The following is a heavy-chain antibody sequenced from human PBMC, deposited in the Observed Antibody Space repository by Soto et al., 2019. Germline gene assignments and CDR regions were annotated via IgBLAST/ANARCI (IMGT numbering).Heavy chain of an antibody. CDR1: GYTFTSYG. J-gene: IGHJ4*02. Sequence: ASVKVSCKASGYTFTSYGISWVRQAPGQGLEWMAWINPYNGNTKYAEKFLGRVTVTTDTSTATAYMEVRSLTSDYTAVFYCARVGVGLAAPRVWPYWGQGTPVTVPQ. CDR2: INPYNGNT. CDR3: ARVGVGLAAPRVWPY. V-gene: IGHV1-18*01. D-gene: IGHD6-13*01.